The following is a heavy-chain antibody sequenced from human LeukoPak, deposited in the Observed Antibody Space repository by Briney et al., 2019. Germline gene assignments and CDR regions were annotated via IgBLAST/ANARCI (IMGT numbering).Heavy chain of an antibody. CDR1: GGSFSGYY. D-gene: IGHD3-9*01. CDR2: INHSGST. J-gene: IGHJ6*02. Sequence: PSETLSLTCAVYGGSFSGYYWSWIRQPPGKGLEWIGEINHSGSTNYNPSLKSRVTISVDTSKNQFSLKLSSVTAADTAVYYCARGFYGILTGYPNYGMDVWGQGTTVTVSS. V-gene: IGHV4-34*01. CDR3: ARGFYGILTGYPNYGMDV.